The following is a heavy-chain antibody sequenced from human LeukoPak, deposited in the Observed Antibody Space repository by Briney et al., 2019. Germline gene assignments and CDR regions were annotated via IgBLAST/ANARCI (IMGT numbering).Heavy chain of an antibody. J-gene: IGHJ4*02. CDR2: IHYDGTNE. CDR1: GFTFSSYG. D-gene: IGHD2/OR15-2a*01. Sequence: GGSLRLSCAAFGFTFSSYGMHWVRQAPGKGLEWVAFIHYDGTNEYYADSVKGRFTISRDNFKNTLYLQMNSLRVEDTAVYYCAKDFGICDTTTDYWGQGTLVTVSS. CDR3: AKDFGICDTTTDY. V-gene: IGHV3-30*02.